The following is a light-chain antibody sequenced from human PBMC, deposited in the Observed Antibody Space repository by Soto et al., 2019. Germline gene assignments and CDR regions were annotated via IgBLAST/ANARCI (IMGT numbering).Light chain of an antibody. Sequence: IPMTQSPSSMSGSXGEKLTIHGLTQKRITKFLQGYQKKPGEVAKLLXXASSRLESGVQSRLIGSGSGKDFALNINSLQPEDFATYYCKQSYTTPRLSFGGGTKVDIK. J-gene: IGKJ4*01. CDR3: KQSYTTPRLS. CDR2: ASS. V-gene: IGKV1-39*01. CDR1: KRITKF.